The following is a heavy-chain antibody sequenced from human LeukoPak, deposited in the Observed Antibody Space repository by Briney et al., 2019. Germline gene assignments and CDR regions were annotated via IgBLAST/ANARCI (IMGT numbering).Heavy chain of an antibody. V-gene: IGHV3-9*03. CDR2: ISWNSGSI. CDR3: AKDSAIFGVVIPTEAFDI. Sequence: SGRSLRLSCAASGFTFDDYAMHWVRQAPGKGLEWVSGISWNSGSIGYADSVKGRFTISRDNAKNSLYLQMNSLRAEDMALYYCAKDSAIFGVVIPTEAFDIWGQGTMVTVSS. D-gene: IGHD3-3*01. J-gene: IGHJ3*02. CDR1: GFTFDDYA.